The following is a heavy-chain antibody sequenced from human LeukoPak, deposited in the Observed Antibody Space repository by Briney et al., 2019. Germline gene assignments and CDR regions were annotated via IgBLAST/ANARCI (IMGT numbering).Heavy chain of an antibody. CDR3: ARGRGIAARREFDY. V-gene: IGHV4-59*12. CDR2: IYYSGST. J-gene: IGHJ4*02. D-gene: IGHD6-6*01. CDR1: GGSISSYY. Sequence: PSETPSLTCTVSGGSISSYYWSWIRQPPGKGLEWIGYIYYSGSTNYNPSLKSRVTISVDTSKNQFSLKLSSVTAADTAVYYCARGRGIAARREFDYWGQGTLVTVSS.